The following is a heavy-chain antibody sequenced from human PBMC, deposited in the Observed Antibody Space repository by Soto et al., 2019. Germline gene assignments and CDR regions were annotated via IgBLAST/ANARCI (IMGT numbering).Heavy chain of an antibody. CDR1: GYTLTELS. V-gene: IGHV1-24*01. CDR3: ASLVGRRDAFAI. J-gene: IGHJ3*02. Sequence: GASVKVSCKVSGYTLTELSMHWVRQAPGKGLEWMGGFDPEDGETIYAQKFQGRVTMTEDTSTDTAYMELSSLRSEDTAVYCCASLVGRRDAFAIPGQLTMVIVS. CDR2: FDPEDGET. D-gene: IGHD3-3*01.